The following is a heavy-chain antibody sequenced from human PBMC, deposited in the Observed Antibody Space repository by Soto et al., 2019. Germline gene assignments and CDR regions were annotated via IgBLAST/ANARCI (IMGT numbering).Heavy chain of an antibody. D-gene: IGHD1-7*01. CDR1: GFTFSSYS. V-gene: IGHV3-21*01. J-gene: IGHJ6*02. CDR3: ARDPELYYYYGMDV. Sequence: PGGSLRLSWAASGFTFSSYSMSWVRQDPGKGLEWVSSISSSSSYIYYADSVKGRFTISRDNAKNSLYLQMNSLRAEDTAVYYCARDPELYYYYGMDVWGQGTTVTVSS. CDR2: ISSSSSYI.